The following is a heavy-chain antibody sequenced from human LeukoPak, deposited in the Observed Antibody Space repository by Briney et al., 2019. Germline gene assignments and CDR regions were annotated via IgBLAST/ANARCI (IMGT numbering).Heavy chain of an antibody. J-gene: IGHJ1*01. Sequence: PSETLSLTCIVSGGSISSYFWSWIRQPPGKGLEWIGYIYYSGSTYYNPSLKSRVTISVDTSKNQFSLKLSSVTAADTAVYYCARAGYYDSSGYSPNDFQHWGQGTLVTVSS. CDR1: GGSISSYF. CDR3: ARAGYYDSSGYSPNDFQH. CDR2: IYYSGST. V-gene: IGHV4-59*06. D-gene: IGHD3-22*01.